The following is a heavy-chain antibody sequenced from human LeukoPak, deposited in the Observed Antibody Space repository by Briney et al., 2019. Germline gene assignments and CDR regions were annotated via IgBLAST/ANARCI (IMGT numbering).Heavy chain of an antibody. V-gene: IGHV1-24*01. CDR3: ATPQNGGNSEFDL. CDR2: FDPEDGET. D-gene: IGHD4-23*01. Sequence: ASVKVSCXVSGYTLTALSMHWVRQALGKGLEWMGGFDPEDGETIYAQKFQGRVTMTEDTSTDTAYMELSSLRSEDTAVYYCATPQNGGNSEFDLWGRGTLVTVSS. CDR1: GYTLTALS. J-gene: IGHJ2*01.